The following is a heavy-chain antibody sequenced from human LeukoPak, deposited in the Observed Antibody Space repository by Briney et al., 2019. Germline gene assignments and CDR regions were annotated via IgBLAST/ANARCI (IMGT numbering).Heavy chain of an antibody. CDR3: ARGNGSGWYYFDY. V-gene: IGHV4-34*01. J-gene: IGHJ4*02. CDR1: GGSFSGYY. D-gene: IGHD6-19*01. Sequence: PSETLSLTRAVYGGSFSGYYWSWIRQPPGKGLEWIGEINHSGSTNYNPSLKSRVTISVDTSKNQFSLKLSSVTAADTAVYYCARGNGSGWYYFDYWGQGTLVTVSS. CDR2: INHSGST.